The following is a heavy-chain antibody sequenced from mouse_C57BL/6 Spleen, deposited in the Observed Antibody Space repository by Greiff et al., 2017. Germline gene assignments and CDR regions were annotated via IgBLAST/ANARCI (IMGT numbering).Heavy chain of an antibody. CDR2: IHPSVSDT. V-gene: IGHV1-74*01. CDR3: AIEMTTVVAPYYCDY. J-gene: IGHJ2*01. D-gene: IGHD1-1*01. CDR1: GYTFTTYW. Sequence: QVQLQQPGAELVKPGASVKVSCKASGYTFTTYWMHWVQQRPGQGLEWIGRIHPSVSDTNYNQKFKGKATLTVDKASRTAYMQLSRRTYEDAAVYYCAIEMTTVVAPYYCDYWGQGTTLTVSS.